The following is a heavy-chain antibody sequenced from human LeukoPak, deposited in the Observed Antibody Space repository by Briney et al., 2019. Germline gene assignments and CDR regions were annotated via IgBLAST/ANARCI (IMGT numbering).Heavy chain of an antibody. D-gene: IGHD5-12*01. V-gene: IGHV3-9*01. Sequence: GRSLRLSCAASGFTFDDYAMHWVRQAPGKGLEWVSGISWNSGSKGYADSVKGRFTISRDNAKNSLYLQMNSLRAEDTALYYCAKVSRGYSGYEGFFDYWGQGTLVTVSS. J-gene: IGHJ4*02. CDR2: ISWNSGSK. CDR3: AKVSRGYSGYEGFFDY. CDR1: GFTFDDYA.